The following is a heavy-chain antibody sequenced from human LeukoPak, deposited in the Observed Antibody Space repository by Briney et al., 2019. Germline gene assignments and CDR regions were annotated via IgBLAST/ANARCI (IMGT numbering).Heavy chain of an antibody. Sequence: QSGGSLRLSCAASGFTFSGYAMNWVRQAPGKGLEWVSHIYSSDTTYADSVKGRFTISRDNAKNSLYLQMNSLRDEDMAVYYCARDLHYAFDIWGQGTMVTASS. CDR2: IYSSDTT. V-gene: IGHV3-48*02. CDR1: GFTFSGYA. J-gene: IGHJ3*02. D-gene: IGHD3-10*01. CDR3: ARDLHYAFDI.